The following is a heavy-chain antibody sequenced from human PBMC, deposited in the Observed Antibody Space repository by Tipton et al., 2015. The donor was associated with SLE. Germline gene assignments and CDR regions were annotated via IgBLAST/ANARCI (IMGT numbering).Heavy chain of an antibody. CDR1: GGSISSYY. D-gene: IGHD3-10*01. V-gene: IGHV4-4*07. Sequence: TLSLTCTVSGGSISSYYWGWVRQPAGKGLDWIGRIYSSGSTNYNPSLKTRVTMSVDTSKHHFSLRRASVTAADTAVYYCARESLWFGEYPHFDYWGQGILVTVSS. CDR2: IYSSGST. J-gene: IGHJ4*02. CDR3: ARESLWFGEYPHFDY.